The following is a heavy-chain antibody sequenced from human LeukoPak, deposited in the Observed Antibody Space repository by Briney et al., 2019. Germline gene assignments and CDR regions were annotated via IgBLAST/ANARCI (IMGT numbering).Heavy chain of an antibody. J-gene: IGHJ4*02. Sequence: SVKVSCKASGGTFSSYAISWVRQAPGQGLEWMGGIIPIFGTANYAQKFQGRVTITTDESTSTAYMELSSLRSEDTAVYYCARDARPYDFWSGYSYFYYWGQGTLVTVSS. CDR1: GGTFSSYA. V-gene: IGHV1-69*05. D-gene: IGHD3-3*01. CDR3: ARDARPYDFWSGYSYFYY. CDR2: IIPIFGTA.